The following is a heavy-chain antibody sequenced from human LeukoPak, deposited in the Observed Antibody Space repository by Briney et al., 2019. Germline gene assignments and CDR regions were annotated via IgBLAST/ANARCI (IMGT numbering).Heavy chain of an antibody. Sequence: GSLRLSCTASGFTFGDYAMSWVRQAPGKGLEWVGFIRSKAYGGTTEYAASVKGRFTISRDDSKSIAYLQMNSLKTEDTAVYYCTRGRGDFWSGYYQAHYYMDVWGKGTTVTVSS. J-gene: IGHJ6*03. CDR2: IRSKAYGGTT. D-gene: IGHD3-3*01. V-gene: IGHV3-49*04. CDR1: GFTFGDYA. CDR3: TRGRGDFWSGYYQAHYYMDV.